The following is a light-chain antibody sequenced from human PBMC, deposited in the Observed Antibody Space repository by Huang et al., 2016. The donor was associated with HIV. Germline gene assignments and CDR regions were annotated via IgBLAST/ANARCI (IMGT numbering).Light chain of an antibody. Sequence: EIIMTQSPATLSLSPGEGASLSCRANQSVATNLAWYLHRPGQSPRILIFGVSTRASGLPGRFSGSGSGTQFTLTVSGLQSEDFAVYYCQQYRNWPYTFGQGTKLEI. V-gene: IGKV3-15*01. J-gene: IGKJ2*01. CDR3: QQYRNWPYT. CDR2: GVS. CDR1: QSVATN.